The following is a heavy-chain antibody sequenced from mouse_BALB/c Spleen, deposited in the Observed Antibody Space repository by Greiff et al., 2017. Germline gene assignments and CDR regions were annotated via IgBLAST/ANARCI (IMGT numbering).Heavy chain of an antibody. CDR2: INPSTGYT. V-gene: IGHV1-7*01. J-gene: IGHJ3*01. D-gene: IGHD3-3*01. Sequence: VQLQQSGAELAKPGASVKMSCKASGYTFTSYWMHWVKQRPGQGLEWIGYINPSTGYTEYNQKFKDKATLTEDKSSSTANMQLSSLTSEDSAVYYCAREGTAWFAYWGQGTLVTVSA. CDR3: AREGTAWFAY. CDR1: GYTFTSYW.